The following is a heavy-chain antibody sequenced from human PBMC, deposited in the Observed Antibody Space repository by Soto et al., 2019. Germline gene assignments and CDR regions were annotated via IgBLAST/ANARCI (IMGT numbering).Heavy chain of an antibody. CDR3: ARAPYDTTGYYAF. V-gene: IGHV1-46*01. J-gene: IGHJ4*02. CDR2: IDPSGGST. Sequence: QVRLVQSGAEVKKPGASVSISCKTSGFTFTTYYIHWVRQAPGQGLEWMGMIDPSGGSTTYAQKFQGRITMTSDMSTSTVYMELSSLRSEDTAVYYRARAPYDTTGYYAFWGQGTLVSVSS. CDR1: GFTFTTYY. D-gene: IGHD3-22*01.